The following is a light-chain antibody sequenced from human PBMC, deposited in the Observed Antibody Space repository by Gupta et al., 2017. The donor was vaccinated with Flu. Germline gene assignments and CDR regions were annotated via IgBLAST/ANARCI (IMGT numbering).Light chain of an antibody. CDR1: QNVSRY. Sequence: PVTLSLSPGERATLSCRASQNVSRYINWYQQRPGQAPGLLIYGSSSRASGIPDRFSGSGSGTDFTLTISRLEPEDFAVYYCQQEDSSPWTFGQGTKVDIK. V-gene: IGKV3-20*01. CDR3: QQEDSSPWT. CDR2: GSS. J-gene: IGKJ1*01.